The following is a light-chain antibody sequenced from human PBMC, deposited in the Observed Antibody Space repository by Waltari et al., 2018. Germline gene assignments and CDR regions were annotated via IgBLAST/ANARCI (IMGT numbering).Light chain of an antibody. J-gene: IGKJ4*01. Sequence: EIVLTQSPGTLSLSPGERATLSCRASRSVSSSYLAWYQQNPGQPPRLLINGASSRAPGMPDRFSGSGSGTDFTLTISRLEPEDFAVYYCQQSGTSPLTFGGGTKVAIK. CDR1: RSVSSSY. V-gene: IGKV3-20*01. CDR2: GAS. CDR3: QQSGTSPLT.